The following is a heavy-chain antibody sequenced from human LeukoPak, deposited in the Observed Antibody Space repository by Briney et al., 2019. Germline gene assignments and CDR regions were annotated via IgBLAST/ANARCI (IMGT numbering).Heavy chain of an antibody. CDR2: INPSGGST. CDR3: ARDDYYDFWSGYSPPGN. Sequence: ASVKVSCKASGYTFTSYYMHWVRQAPGQGREWMGIINPSGGSTSYAQKFQGRVTMTRDTSTSTVYMELSSLRSEDTAVYYCARDDYYDFWSGYSPPGNWGQGTLVTVSS. V-gene: IGHV1-46*01. J-gene: IGHJ4*02. D-gene: IGHD3-3*01. CDR1: GYTFTSYY.